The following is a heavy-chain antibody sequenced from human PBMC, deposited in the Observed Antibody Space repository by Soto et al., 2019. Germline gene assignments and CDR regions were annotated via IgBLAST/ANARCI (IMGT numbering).Heavy chain of an antibody. V-gene: IGHV4-34*01. J-gene: IGHJ3*02. Sequence: SETLSLTCAVYGGSFSGYYWSWIRQPPGKGLEWIGEINHSGSTNYNPSLKSRVTISVDTSKNQFSLKLSSVTAADTAVYYCARPEYSSSIWGQGTMVTVSS. D-gene: IGHD6-6*01. CDR2: INHSGST. CDR1: GGSFSGYY. CDR3: ARPEYSSSI.